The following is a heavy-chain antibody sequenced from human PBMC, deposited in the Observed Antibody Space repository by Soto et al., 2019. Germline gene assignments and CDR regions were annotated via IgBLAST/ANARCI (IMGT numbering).Heavy chain of an antibody. CDR3: ARAGDSSGWNDAFDI. CDR2: IYHSGST. J-gene: IGHJ3*02. V-gene: IGHV4-4*02. D-gene: IGHD6-19*01. CDR1: SGSISSSNW. Sequence: QVQLQESGPGLVKPSGTLSLTCAVSSGSISSSNWWSWVRQPPGKGLEWIGEIYHSGSTNYNPSLKSRVTISVDKSKNQFSLKLSSVTAADTAVYYCARAGDSSGWNDAFDIWGQGTMVTVSS.